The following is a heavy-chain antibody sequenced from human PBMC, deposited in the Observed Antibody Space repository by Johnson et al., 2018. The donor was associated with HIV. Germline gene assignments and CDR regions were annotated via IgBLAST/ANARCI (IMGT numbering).Heavy chain of an antibody. V-gene: IGHV3-13*01. CDR1: GFTFSSYD. CDR2: IGTAGDT. CDR3: ARAVCRGGRCYSHDAFDI. J-gene: IGHJ3*02. D-gene: IGHD2-15*01. Sequence: EVQLVESGGGLVQPGGSLRLSCAASGFTFSSYDMHWVRQAKGKGLEWVSTIGTAGDTYYPGSVKGRFTVSREDAKNSLYLQMNSLRAGDTALYYCARAVCRGGRCYSHDAFDIWGQGTMVTVSS.